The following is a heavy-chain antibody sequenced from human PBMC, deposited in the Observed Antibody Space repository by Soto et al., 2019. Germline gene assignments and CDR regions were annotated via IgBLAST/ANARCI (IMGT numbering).Heavy chain of an antibody. V-gene: IGHV3-30-3*01. CDR1: GFTFSSYA. Sequence: GGSLRLSCAASGFTFSSYAMHWVRQAPGKGLEWVAVISYDGSNKYYADSVKGRFTISRDNSKNTLYLQMNSLRAEDTAVYYCARVSDYDFWSGYYYFDYWGQGTLVTVSS. CDR3: ARVSDYDFWSGYYYFDY. J-gene: IGHJ4*02. CDR2: ISYDGSNK. D-gene: IGHD3-3*01.